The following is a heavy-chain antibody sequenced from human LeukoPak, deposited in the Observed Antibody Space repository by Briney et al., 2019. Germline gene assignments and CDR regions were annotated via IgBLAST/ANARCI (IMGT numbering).Heavy chain of an antibody. V-gene: IGHV3-21*01. CDR3: ARDMDYPVEYSYYYMDV. CDR1: GFTFSTST. J-gene: IGHJ6*03. CDR2: ISSRSRYI. Sequence: PGGSLRLSCAASGFTFSTSTMNCVRQAPGKGREGVSSISSRSRYIYYAEPPKGRFTISRANAKNSLYLPMNSLRAEDTAVYYCARDMDYPVEYSYYYMDVWGKGTPVTVSS. D-gene: IGHD3/OR15-3a*01.